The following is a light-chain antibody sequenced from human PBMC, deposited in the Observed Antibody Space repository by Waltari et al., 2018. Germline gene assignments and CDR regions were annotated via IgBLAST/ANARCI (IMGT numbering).Light chain of an antibody. V-gene: IGKV1-17*01. CDR2: AAT. CDR1: QGITTH. J-gene: IGKJ1*01. Sequence: DIQMTQSPSSLSASVGDTVTITCRASQGITTHLSWFQQKVGKAPNLLIYAATTMQRRVPSRFSGSGSGTHFTLTITSLQPEDFATYYCLQHKTYPRTFGQGTKVEIK. CDR3: LQHKTYPRT.